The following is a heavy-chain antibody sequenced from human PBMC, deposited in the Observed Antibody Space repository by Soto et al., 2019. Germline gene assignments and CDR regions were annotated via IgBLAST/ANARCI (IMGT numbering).Heavy chain of an antibody. CDR3: AKAGLQNYYYYMDV. D-gene: IGHD4-4*01. J-gene: IGHJ6*03. CDR2: ISGSGGST. CDR1: GVTVCSYA. V-gene: IGHV3-23*01. Sequence: GGSLRLCCAACGVTVCSYAMSGVRQDPGKGLEWVSAISGSGGSTYYADSVKGRFTISRDNSKNTLYLQMNSLRAEDTAVYYCAKAGLQNYYYYMDVWGKGTTVTVSS.